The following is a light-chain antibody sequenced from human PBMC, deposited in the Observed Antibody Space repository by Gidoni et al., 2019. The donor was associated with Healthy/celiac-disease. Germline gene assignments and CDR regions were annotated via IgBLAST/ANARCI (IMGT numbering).Light chain of an antibody. CDR2: DAS. V-gene: IGKV3-11*01. Sequence: EIVLTQSPATLSLSPGERATLSCRASQSVSSYLAWYQQKPGQAPRLLIYDASNRATGIPARFSGSGSGTEFTLTISSLEPEDLAVYYCKQRSNWPPITFGQGTRLEIK. CDR1: QSVSSY. J-gene: IGKJ5*01. CDR3: KQRSNWPPIT.